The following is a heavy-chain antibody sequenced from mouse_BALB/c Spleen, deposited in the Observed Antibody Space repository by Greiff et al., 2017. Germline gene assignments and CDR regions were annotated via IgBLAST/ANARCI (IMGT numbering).Heavy chain of an antibody. CDR1: GFTFSDYY. CDR2: ISDGGSYT. Sequence: EVQLVESGGGLVKPGGSLKLSCAASGFTFSDYYMYWVRQTPEKRLEWVATISDGGSYTYYPDSVKGRFTISRDNAKNNLYLQMSSLKSEDTAMYYCARDRYGNYFYAMDYWGQGTSVTVSS. CDR3: ARDRYGNYFYAMDY. V-gene: IGHV5-4*02. J-gene: IGHJ4*01. D-gene: IGHD2-10*02.